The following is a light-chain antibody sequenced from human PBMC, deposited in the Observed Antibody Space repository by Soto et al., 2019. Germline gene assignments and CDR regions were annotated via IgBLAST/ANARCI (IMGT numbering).Light chain of an antibody. Sequence: QSALTQPASVSGSPGQSITIACTGTNRDVGSYNLVSWYQQRPGEAPKLIISEVRNRPSGISYRFTGSKSGNTASLTISGLQAEDEADYYCSSYTTTSTLVFGGGTQLTDL. J-gene: IGLJ3*02. CDR1: NRDVGSYNL. V-gene: IGLV2-14*01. CDR2: EVR. CDR3: SSYTTTSTLV.